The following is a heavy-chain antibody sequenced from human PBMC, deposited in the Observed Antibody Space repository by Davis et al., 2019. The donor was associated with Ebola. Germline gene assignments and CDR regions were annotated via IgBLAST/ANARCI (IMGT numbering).Heavy chain of an antibody. CDR3: VRDGYCSGGSCYLSQNKLDY. CDR2: ISAYNGNT. V-gene: IGHV1-18*01. D-gene: IGHD2-15*01. J-gene: IGHJ4*02. Sequence: ASVKVSCKASGYTFTSYGISWVRQAPGQGLEWMGWISAYNGNTNYAQKLQGRVTMTTDTSTSTAYMELRSLRSDDTAVYYCVRDGYCSGGSCYLSQNKLDYWGQGTLVTVSS. CDR1: GYTFTSYG.